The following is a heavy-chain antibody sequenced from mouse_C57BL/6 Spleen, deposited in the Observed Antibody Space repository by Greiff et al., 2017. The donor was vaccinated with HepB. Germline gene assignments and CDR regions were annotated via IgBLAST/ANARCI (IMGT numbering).Heavy chain of an antibody. D-gene: IGHD2-4*01. V-gene: IGHV1-64*01. CDR2: IHPNSGST. Sequence: QVQLQQSGAELVKPGASVKLSCKASGYTFTSYWMHWVKQRPGQGLEWIGMIHPNSGSTNYNEKFKSKATLTVDKSSSTAYMQLSSLTSEDSAVYYCARRGYDYGYYFDYWGQGTTLTVSS. CDR3: ARRGYDYGYYFDY. CDR1: GYTFTSYW. J-gene: IGHJ2*01.